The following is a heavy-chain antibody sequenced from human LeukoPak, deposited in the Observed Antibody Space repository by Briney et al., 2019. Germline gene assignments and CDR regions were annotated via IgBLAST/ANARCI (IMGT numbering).Heavy chain of an antibody. D-gene: IGHD3-3*01. Sequence: ASVKVSCKVSGYTLTELSMHWVRQAPGKGLEWMGGFDPEDGETIYAQKFQGRVTMTRDTSTSTVYMELSSLRSEDTAVYYCASEEDYWGQGTLVTVSS. J-gene: IGHJ4*02. CDR1: GYTLTELS. CDR3: ASEEDY. CDR2: FDPEDGET. V-gene: IGHV1-24*01.